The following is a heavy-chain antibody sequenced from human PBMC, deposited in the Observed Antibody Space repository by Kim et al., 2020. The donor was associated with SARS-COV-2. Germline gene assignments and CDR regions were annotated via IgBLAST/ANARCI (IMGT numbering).Heavy chain of an antibody. J-gene: IGHJ4*02. D-gene: IGHD6-13*01. V-gene: IGHV3-23*01. CDR3: AKDRDSWGPHYFDY. Sequence: ADSVKGRFTIARDNSKNTLYLQMNSLRAEDTAVYYCAKDRDSWGPHYFDYWGQGTLVTVSS.